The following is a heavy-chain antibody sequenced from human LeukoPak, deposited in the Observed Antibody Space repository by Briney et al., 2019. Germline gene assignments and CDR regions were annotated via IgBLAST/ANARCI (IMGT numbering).Heavy chain of an antibody. CDR2: MYSRGDT. V-gene: IGHV3-53*01. Sequence: PGGSLRLSCAASGFTVSDNYMSRVRQAPGKGLEWVPVMYSRGDTYYADSVKGRFTFSRDISKNTLYLQMNGLRTEDTAMYYCARDAPQVPAAGVLASWGQGTLVTVSS. J-gene: IGHJ5*02. CDR3: ARDAPQVPAAGVLAS. CDR1: GFTVSDNY. D-gene: IGHD6-13*01.